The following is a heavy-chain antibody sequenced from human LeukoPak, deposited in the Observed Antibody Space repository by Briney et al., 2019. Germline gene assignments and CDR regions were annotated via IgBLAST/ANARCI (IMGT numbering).Heavy chain of an antibody. CDR2: INHSGST. Sequence: SETLSLTCAVYGGSFSGYYWSWIRQRPGKGLEWIGEINHSGSTNHNPSLKSRVTISVDTSKSQFSLKLSSVTAADTAVYYCARGLPRNDYWGQGTLVTVSS. D-gene: IGHD1-14*01. CDR3: ARGLPRNDY. V-gene: IGHV4-34*01. J-gene: IGHJ4*02. CDR1: GGSFSGYY.